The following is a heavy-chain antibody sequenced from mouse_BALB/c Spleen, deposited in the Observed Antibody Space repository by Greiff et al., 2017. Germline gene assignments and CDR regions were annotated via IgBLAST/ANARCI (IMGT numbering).Heavy chain of an antibody. CDR1: GYTFTSYW. J-gene: IGHJ4*01. CDR3: TRITTAPYYAMDY. D-gene: IGHD1-2*01. V-gene: IGHV1-5*01. CDR2: IYPGNSDT. Sequence: VHVKQSGTVLARPGASVKMSCKASGYTFTSYWMHWVKQRPGQGLEWIGAIYPGNSDTSYNQKFKGKAKLTAVTSTSTAYMELSSLTNEDSAVYYCTRITTAPYYAMDYWGQGTSVTVSS.